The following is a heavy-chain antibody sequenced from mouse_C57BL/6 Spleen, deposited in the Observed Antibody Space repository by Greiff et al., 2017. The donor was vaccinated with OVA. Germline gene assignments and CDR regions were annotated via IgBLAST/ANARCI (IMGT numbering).Heavy chain of an antibody. Sequence: VQLQQPGAELVKPGASVKMSCKASGYTFTSYWITWVKQRPGQGLEWIGDIYPGCGSTNYNEKFKSTATLTVDTSSSTAYMQLSSLTSEDSAVYYCANYGSSYWYFDDWGTGTTVTVSS. CDR3: ANYGSSYWYFDD. V-gene: IGHV1-55*01. CDR2: IYPGCGST. J-gene: IGHJ1*03. D-gene: IGHD1-1*01. CDR1: GYTFTSYW.